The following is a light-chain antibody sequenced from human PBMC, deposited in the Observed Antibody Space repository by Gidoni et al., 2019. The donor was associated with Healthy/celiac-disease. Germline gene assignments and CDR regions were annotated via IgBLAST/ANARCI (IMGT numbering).Light chain of an antibody. Sequence: DIQMTQSPSTLSASVGDRVTITCRASQSISSWLAWYQQKPGKAPKLLIYKASSLESGVPSRCSGSGSGTEFTLTISSLQHDDFATYYCQQYNSYPRTFGQGTKVEIK. CDR2: KAS. V-gene: IGKV1-5*03. CDR3: QQYNSYPRT. CDR1: QSISSW. J-gene: IGKJ1*01.